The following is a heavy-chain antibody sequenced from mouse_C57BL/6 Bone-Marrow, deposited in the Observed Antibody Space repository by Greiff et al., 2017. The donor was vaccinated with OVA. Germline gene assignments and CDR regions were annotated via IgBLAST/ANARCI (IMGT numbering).Heavy chain of an antibody. CDR3: VRRGYGSSFDY. CDR1: GFSFNTYA. V-gene: IGHV10-1*01. Sequence: EVKLMESGGGLVQPKGSLKLSCAASGFSFNTYAMNWVRQAPGKGLEWVTRIRSKSNNYATYYADSVKDRFTISRDDSESMLYLQMNNLKTEDTAMYYCVRRGYGSSFDYWGQGTTLTVSS. J-gene: IGHJ2*01. CDR2: IRSKSNNYAT. D-gene: IGHD1-1*01.